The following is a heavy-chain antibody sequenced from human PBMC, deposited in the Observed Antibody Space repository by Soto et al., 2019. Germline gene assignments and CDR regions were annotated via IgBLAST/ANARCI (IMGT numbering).Heavy chain of an antibody. CDR2: INPATGAA. J-gene: IGHJ3*02. V-gene: IGHV1-2*02. CDR3: ARGGGVGVAGSAAFDM. D-gene: IGHD3-3*01. CDR1: GYPVTAYY. Sequence: QLHLVQSGAVVKKPGASVTVSCSASGYPVTAYYMHWVRQAPGRGLEWMGGINPATGAAKYTQTFQGRVTVTRDTSTGTVFMELGGLTSGDTAVFYWARGGGVGVAGSAAFDMWGQGTLVTVSS.